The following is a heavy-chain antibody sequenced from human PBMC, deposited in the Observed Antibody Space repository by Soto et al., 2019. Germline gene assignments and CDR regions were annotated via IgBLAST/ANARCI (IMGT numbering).Heavy chain of an antibody. Sequence: PSETLSLTCTVSGGSISSGDYYWSWIRQPPGKGLEWIGYIYYSGSTYYNPSLKSRVTISVDTSKNQFSLKLSSVTAADTAVYYCARDSPLTYGSGSYYANYGMDVWGQGTTVTVSS. CDR2: IYYSGST. CDR3: ARDSPLTYGSGSYYANYGMDV. D-gene: IGHD3-10*01. V-gene: IGHV4-30-4*01. CDR1: GGSISSGDYY. J-gene: IGHJ6*02.